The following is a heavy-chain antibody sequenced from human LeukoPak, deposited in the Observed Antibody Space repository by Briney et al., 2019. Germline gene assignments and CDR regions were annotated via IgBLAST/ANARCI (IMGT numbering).Heavy chain of an antibody. J-gene: IGHJ4*02. V-gene: IGHV3-30-3*01. Sequence: PGGSLRLSCAASGFAFSSYAMHWVRQAPGKGLEWVAVISYDGSNKYYADSVKGRFTISRDNSKNTLYLQMNSLRAEDTAVYYCARDVSLKAMITFGGVLDYWGQGTLVTVSS. CDR2: ISYDGSNK. CDR3: ARDVSLKAMITFGGVLDY. D-gene: IGHD3-16*01. CDR1: GFAFSSYA.